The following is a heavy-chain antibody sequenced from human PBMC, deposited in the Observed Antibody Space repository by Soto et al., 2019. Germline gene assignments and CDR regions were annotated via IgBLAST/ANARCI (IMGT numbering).Heavy chain of an antibody. D-gene: IGHD5-12*01. J-gene: IGHJ4*02. CDR3: ARDPVDGYAFFDN. Sequence: PSETLSLTCTVSGGSMISYYWSWIRQPPGRGLEWIGFIYYAGSTTYNSSLKSRVTISVDTSKKEPSLRLTSVTAADTAVYYCARDPVDGYAFFDNWGQGILVTVSS. V-gene: IGHV4-59*01. CDR1: GGSMISYY. CDR2: IYYAGST.